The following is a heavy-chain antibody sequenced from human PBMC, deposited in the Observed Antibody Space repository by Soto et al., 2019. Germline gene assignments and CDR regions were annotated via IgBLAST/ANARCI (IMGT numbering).Heavy chain of an antibody. J-gene: IGHJ6*02. CDR2: IYPGDSDT. V-gene: IGHV5-51*01. Sequence: GESLKISCKGSGYSFTSYWIGWVRQMPGKGLEWMGIIYPGDSDTRYSPSFQGQVTISADKSISTAYLQWSSLKASDTAMYYCATNPKYCGGDCPEGSGMDVWGQGTTVTVSS. CDR3: ATNPKYCGGDCPEGSGMDV. CDR1: GYSFTSYW. D-gene: IGHD2-21*02.